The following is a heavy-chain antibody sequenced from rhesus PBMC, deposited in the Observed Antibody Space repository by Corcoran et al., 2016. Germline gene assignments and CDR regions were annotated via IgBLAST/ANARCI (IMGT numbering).Heavy chain of an antibody. CDR2: ITYSGST. D-gene: IGHD3-34*01. CDR3: ARGGWGDYYGLDS. J-gene: IGHJ6*01. V-gene: IGHV4-122*02. Sequence: QVQLQESGPGLVKPSETLSLTCAVSGYSISGYYWSWIRLAPGKGLEWIGYITYSGSTSYNPSLKSRVTISRDTSKNQFSLRLSSVTAADTAVYYCARGGWGDYYGLDSWGQGVVVTVSS. CDR1: GYSISGYY.